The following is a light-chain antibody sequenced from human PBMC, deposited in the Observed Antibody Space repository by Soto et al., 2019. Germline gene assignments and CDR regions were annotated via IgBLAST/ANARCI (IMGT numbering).Light chain of an antibody. CDR2: VAS. CDR3: QQYHNWPLT. J-gene: IGKJ1*01. CDR1: KTVSTN. V-gene: IGKV3-15*01. Sequence: ERVRTQSPATVSFSQGERVPLSSRAIKTVSTNLACYQQKPGQAPRLLISVASSRATGVPARFSGSGSGTEFTLTISLLQSDDFAVYYCQQYHNWPLTFGQGTTVEIK.